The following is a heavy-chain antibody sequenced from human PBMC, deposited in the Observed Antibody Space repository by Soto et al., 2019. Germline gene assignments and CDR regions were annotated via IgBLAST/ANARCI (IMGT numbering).Heavy chain of an antibody. CDR1: GGSISSGGYS. CDR3: ARLRWQSKYYYGMDV. J-gene: IGHJ6*02. CDR2: IYHSGST. V-gene: IGHV4-30-2*01. Sequence: SETLSLTCAVSGGSISSGGYSWSWIRQPPGKGLEWIGYIYHSGSTYYNPSLKSRVTISVDTSKNQFSLKLSSVTAADTAVYYCARLRWQSKYYYGMDVWGQGTTVTVSS.